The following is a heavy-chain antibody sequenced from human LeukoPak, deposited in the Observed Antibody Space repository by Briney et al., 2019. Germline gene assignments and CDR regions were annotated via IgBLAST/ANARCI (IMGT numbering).Heavy chain of an antibody. D-gene: IGHD3-10*01. J-gene: IGHJ4*02. V-gene: IGHV4-4*02. CDR2: IYHSGST. Sequence: TETLSLTCAVSGGSISSSNWWSWVRQPPGKGLEWIGEIYHSGSTNYNPSLKSRVTISVDKSKNQFSLKLSSVTAADTAVYYCARGPYYYGSGSYPPFDYWGQGTLVTVSS. CDR1: GGSISSSNW. CDR3: ARGPYYYGSGSYPPFDY.